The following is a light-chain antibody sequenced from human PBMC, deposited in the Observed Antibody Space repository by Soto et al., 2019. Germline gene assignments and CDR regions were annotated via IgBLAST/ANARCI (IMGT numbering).Light chain of an antibody. CDR2: SND. Sequence: QSVLTQPPSASGTPGQRVTISCSGSTSNIGSNTVSWYQHLPGTAPKLLIYSNDQQPSGVPDRFSGSKSGTSASLAISGLQSEDEADYYCAIWDLTLSAWVFGGGTKVTVL. J-gene: IGLJ3*02. CDR3: AIWDLTLSAWV. CDR1: TSNIGSNT. V-gene: IGLV1-44*01.